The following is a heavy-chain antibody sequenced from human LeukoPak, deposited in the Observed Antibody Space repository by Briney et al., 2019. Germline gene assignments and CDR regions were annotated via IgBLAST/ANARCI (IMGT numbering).Heavy chain of an antibody. D-gene: IGHD1-7*01. Sequence: GGSLRLSCEASGFTFSADWVHWVRQAPGKGLVWVSRINPAGGSTYYADSVKGRFSISRDNAKNTAYLQMNSLRAEDTAVYYCTRTENYGNFDYWGQGTLVTVSS. CDR3: TRTENYGNFDY. V-gene: IGHV3-74*01. J-gene: IGHJ4*02. CDR2: INPAGGST. CDR1: GFTFSADW.